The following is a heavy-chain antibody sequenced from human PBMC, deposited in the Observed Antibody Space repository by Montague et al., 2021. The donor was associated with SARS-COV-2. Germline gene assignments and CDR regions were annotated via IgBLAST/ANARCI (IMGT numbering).Heavy chain of an antibody. D-gene: IGHD2-2*01. CDR2: IYISGST. Sequence: TLSLTCSVSGGSISSGSYYWSWIRQPAGKGLEWIGRIYISGSTNYNPSLKSRVTMSVDTSKNQFSLKLSSVTAADTAVYYCARTVVVPAAMSRYYGMDVWGQGTSVTVS. J-gene: IGHJ6*02. CDR1: GGSISSGSYY. V-gene: IGHV4-61*02. CDR3: ARTVVVPAAMSRYYGMDV.